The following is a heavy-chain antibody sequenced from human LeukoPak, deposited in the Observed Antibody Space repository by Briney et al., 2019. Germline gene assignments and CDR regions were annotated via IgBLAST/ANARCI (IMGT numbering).Heavy chain of an antibody. CDR1: GVTFSDYG. V-gene: IGHV3-7*01. CDR3: VREDHDNGWSFDY. D-gene: IGHD6-19*01. Sequence: GGSLRLSCAAFGVTFSDYGMTWVRQSPGKGLEWVATIGQDGITKYYVDSVEGRFTISRDNPKNSLYLQMTSLRAEDTAVYYCVREDHDNGWSFDYWGQGALVIVSS. J-gene: IGHJ4*02. CDR2: IGQDGITK.